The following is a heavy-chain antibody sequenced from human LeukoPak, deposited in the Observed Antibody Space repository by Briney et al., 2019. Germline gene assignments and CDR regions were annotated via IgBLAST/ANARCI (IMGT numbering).Heavy chain of an antibody. Sequence: GGSLRLSCAASGFTFSSYWMHWVRQAPGKGLVWVSRINSDGSSTSYADSVKGRFTISRDNAKNTLYLQMNSLRAEDTAVYYCARDPALYDSSGYYDHWGQGALVTVSS. CDR2: INSDGSST. CDR3: ARDPALYDSSGYYDH. J-gene: IGHJ4*02. D-gene: IGHD3-22*01. V-gene: IGHV3-74*01. CDR1: GFTFSSYW.